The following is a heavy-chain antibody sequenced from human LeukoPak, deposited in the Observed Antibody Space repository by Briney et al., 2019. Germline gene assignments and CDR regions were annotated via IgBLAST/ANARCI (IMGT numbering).Heavy chain of an antibody. CDR2: IIPIFGTA. V-gene: IGHV1-69*06. J-gene: IGHJ4*02. Sequence: SVKVSCKASGGTFSSYAISWVRQAPGQGLEWMGGIIPIFGTANYAQKFQGRVTITADKSTSTAYMELSSLRSEDTAVYYCAREMVRGVINRLDYWGQGTLITVSS. CDR3: AREMVRGVINRLDY. CDR1: GGTFSSYA. D-gene: IGHD3-10*01.